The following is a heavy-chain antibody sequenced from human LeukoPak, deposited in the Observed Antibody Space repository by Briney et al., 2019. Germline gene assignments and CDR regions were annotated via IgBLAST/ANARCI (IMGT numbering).Heavy chain of an antibody. CDR3: AKSPSLQAFDI. Sequence: GGSLRLSCATSGFTFSNYPMNWVRQAPGKGLECVSTISADGSRTYYPDSVKGRFTISRDNSKNTLYLQLNSLRADDTAVYYCAKSPSLQAFDIWGQGTMVTVSS. CDR2: ISADGSRT. J-gene: IGHJ3*02. CDR1: GFTFSNYP. V-gene: IGHV3-23*01.